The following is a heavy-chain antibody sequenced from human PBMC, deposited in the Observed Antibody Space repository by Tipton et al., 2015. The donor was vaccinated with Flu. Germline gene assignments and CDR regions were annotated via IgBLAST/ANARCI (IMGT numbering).Heavy chain of an antibody. D-gene: IGHD5-24*01. V-gene: IGHV3-9*01. J-gene: IGHJ3*02. CDR3: ARDGVEMATINAFDI. Sequence: SLRLSCAASGFTFDDYAMHWVRQAPGKGLEWVSGISWNSGSTGYADSVKGRFTISRDNAKNSLYLQMNSLRAEDTAVYYCARDGVEMATINAFDIWGQGTMVTVSS. CDR1: GFTFDDYA. CDR2: ISWNSGST.